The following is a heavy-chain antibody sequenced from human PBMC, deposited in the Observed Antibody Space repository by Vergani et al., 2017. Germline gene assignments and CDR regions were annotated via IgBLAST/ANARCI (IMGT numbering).Heavy chain of an antibody. CDR3: ARVDTQVPATSHFYYMDV. J-gene: IGHJ6*03. D-gene: IGHD6-25*01. V-gene: IGHV4-31*11. CDR1: GGSISSGYHC. CDR2: IFYSGTT. Sequence: QVQLQESGPGVVKPSQTLSLTCAVSGGSISSGYHCWTWIRQPPGKGLEWFGYIFYSGTTYDNPSLRSRLTISVDTSQNQFSLKLRSVTAADTAVYYCARVDTQVPATSHFYYMDVWGKGTTVVVSS.